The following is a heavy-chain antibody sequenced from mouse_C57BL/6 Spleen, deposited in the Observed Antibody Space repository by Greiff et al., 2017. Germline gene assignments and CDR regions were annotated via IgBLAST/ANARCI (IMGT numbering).Heavy chain of an antibody. V-gene: IGHV1-64*01. Sequence: VQLQQSGAELVKPGASVKLSCKASGYTFTSYWMHWVKQRPGQGLEWIGMIHPNSGSTNYNEKFKSKATLTVDKSSSTAYMQLSSQTSEDSAVYYGARGPLNYYGSSYGDYWGQGTTLTVSS. CDR3: ARGPLNYYGSSYGDY. J-gene: IGHJ2*01. CDR1: GYTFTSYW. CDR2: IHPNSGST. D-gene: IGHD1-1*01.